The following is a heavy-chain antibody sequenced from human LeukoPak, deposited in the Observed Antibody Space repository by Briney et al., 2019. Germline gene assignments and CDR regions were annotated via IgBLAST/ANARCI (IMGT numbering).Heavy chain of an antibody. CDR1: GFTFSNYA. Sequence: GGSLRLSCAASGFTFSNYAMSWVRQAPGKGLEWVSSISNSGGSTYHADSVKGRFTISRDNSRNTLYLQMSSLRAEDTAVYYCAKYHGGTYSSGPVYFDYWGQGTLVAVSS. J-gene: IGHJ4*02. CDR2: ISNSGGST. D-gene: IGHD6-19*01. CDR3: AKYHGGTYSSGPVYFDY. V-gene: IGHV3-23*01.